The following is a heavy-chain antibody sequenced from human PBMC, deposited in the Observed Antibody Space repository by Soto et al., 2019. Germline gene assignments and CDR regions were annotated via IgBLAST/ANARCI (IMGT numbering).Heavy chain of an antibody. CDR3: AKTTGKILAWGMNV. V-gene: IGHV3-7*01. CDR1: GFTISSYW. Sequence: HPGGSLRLSFAASGFTISSYWMTWVRQAPGKGLEWVANIKEDGSEKYNLDSVKGRFTISRDNAQNSLYLQMNSLRAEDTAVYYCAKTTGKILAWGMNVWGQGTT. CDR2: IKEDGSEK. J-gene: IGHJ6*02. D-gene: IGHD1-1*01.